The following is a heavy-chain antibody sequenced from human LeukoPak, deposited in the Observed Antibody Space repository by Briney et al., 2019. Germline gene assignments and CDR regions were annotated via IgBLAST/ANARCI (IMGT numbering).Heavy chain of an antibody. D-gene: IGHD3-3*01. J-gene: IGHJ4*02. CDR2: IYHRGST. CDR3: ARAGGGYDFWSGYPEDY. V-gene: IGHV4-4*02. Sequence: SGTLSLTCVVSGDSISGSNWWSWVRQPPGKGLEWIGEIYHRGSTNYNPSLKNRVTISVDKSKNQFSLKLSSVTAADTAVYYCARAGGGYDFWSGYPEDYWGQGTLVTVSS. CDR1: GDSISGSNW.